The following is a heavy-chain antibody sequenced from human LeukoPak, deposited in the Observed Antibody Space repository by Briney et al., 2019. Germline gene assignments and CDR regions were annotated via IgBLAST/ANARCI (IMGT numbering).Heavy chain of an antibody. J-gene: IGHJ3*02. CDR3: ATDSARGGDFAFDI. Sequence: ASVKVSCKVSGYTLTELSMHWVRQAPGQGLEWMGGFDPEDGETIYAQKFQGRVTMTEDTSTDTAYMELSSLRSEDTAVYYRATDSARGGDFAFDIWGQGTMVTVSS. CDR2: FDPEDGET. CDR1: GYTLTELS. V-gene: IGHV1-24*01. D-gene: IGHD2-21*02.